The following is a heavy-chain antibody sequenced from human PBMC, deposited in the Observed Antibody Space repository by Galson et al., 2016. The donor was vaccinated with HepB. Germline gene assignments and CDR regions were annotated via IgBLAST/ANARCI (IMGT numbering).Heavy chain of an antibody. CDR3: AKENIEMSFSYYGMDV. CDR2: VSGNGGST. D-gene: IGHD2/OR15-2a*01. V-gene: IGHV3-23*01. J-gene: IGHJ6*02. CDR1: GFTFNNYA. Sequence: SLRLSCAASGFTFNNYAMNWVRQAPGKGLEWVSGVSGNGGSTYYADSVKGRFTISGDNSKNTLFLQMNSLRAEDTAVYYCAKENIEMSFSYYGMDVWGQGTTVIVSS.